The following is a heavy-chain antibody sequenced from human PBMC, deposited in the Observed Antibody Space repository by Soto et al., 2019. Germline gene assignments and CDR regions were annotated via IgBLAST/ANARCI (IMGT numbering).Heavy chain of an antibody. V-gene: IGHV1-69*02. CDR3: VGDGASAAMGS. D-gene: IGHD2-2*01. Sequence: QVQLGQSGAEVKKPGSTVKVSCKASGGTFSSYTISWVRQAPGQGLEWMGRIIPILGIANYAQKFQGRVTITADKPTSTAYMELGSLRSEDKAVYYCVGDGASAAMGSWGQGTLVTVSS. CDR2: IIPILGIA. CDR1: GGTFSSYT. J-gene: IGHJ4*02.